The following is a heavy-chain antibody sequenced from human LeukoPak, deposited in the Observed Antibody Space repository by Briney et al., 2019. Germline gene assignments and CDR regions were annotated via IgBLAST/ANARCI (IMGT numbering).Heavy chain of an antibody. J-gene: IGHJ4*02. Sequence: GGSLRLSCAASGFTFSSYWMHWVRQAPGKGLVWVSRINSDGSSTSYADSVKGRFTISRDNAKNSLYLQMNSLRAEDTAMYYCARETYDILTGKIDYWGQGTLVTVSS. CDR1: GFTFSSYW. V-gene: IGHV3-74*01. CDR2: INSDGSST. CDR3: ARETYDILTGKIDY. D-gene: IGHD3-9*01.